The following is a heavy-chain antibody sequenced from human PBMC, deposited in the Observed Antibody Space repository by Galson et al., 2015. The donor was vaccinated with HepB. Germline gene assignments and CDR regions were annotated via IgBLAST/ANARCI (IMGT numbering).Heavy chain of an antibody. V-gene: IGHV5-51*01. CDR2: MYPGDSDT. J-gene: IGHJ3*02. CDR3: ARRGYCSGGSCHSNAFDI. Sequence: QSGAEVKKPGESLKISCKGSGYSFTRFWIGWVRQMPGKGLEWMGIMYPGDSDTRYSPSFQGQVTISADKSISTAYLQWSSLKASDTAMYYCARRGYCSGGSCHSNAFDIWGQGTMVTVSS. CDR1: GYSFTRFW. D-gene: IGHD2-15*01.